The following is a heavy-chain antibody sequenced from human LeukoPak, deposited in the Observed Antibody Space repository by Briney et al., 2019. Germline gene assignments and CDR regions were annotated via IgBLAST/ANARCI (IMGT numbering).Heavy chain of an antibody. D-gene: IGHD2-2*01. CDR2: IYTSGST. V-gene: IGHV4-61*02. CDR3: ARDNPESYCSSTSCNNWFDP. J-gene: IGHJ5*02. Sequence: SQTLSLTCTVSGGSISSGSYYWSWIRQPAGKGVEWIGRIYTSGSTNYNPSLTSRVTMSVVTSKNQFSLKLSSVTAADTAVYYCARDNPESYCSSTSCNNWFDPWGQGTLVTVSS. CDR1: GGSISSGSYY.